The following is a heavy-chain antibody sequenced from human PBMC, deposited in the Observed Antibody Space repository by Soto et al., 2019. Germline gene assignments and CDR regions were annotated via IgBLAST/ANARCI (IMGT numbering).Heavy chain of an antibody. J-gene: IGHJ3*02. Sequence: GASVKVSCKVSGYTLTELSMHWVRQAPGKGLEWMGGFDPEDGETIYAQKFQGRVTMTEDTSTDTAYMELSSLRSEDTAVYYCATVRPDIVLVPAAIWVAFDIWGQGTMVTVSS. CDR1: GYTLTELS. D-gene: IGHD2-2*01. CDR2: FDPEDGET. V-gene: IGHV1-24*01. CDR3: ATVRPDIVLVPAAIWVAFDI.